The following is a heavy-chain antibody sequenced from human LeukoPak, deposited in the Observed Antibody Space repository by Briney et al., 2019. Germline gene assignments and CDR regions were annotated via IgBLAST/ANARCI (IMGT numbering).Heavy chain of an antibody. CDR2: MNPNSGNT. CDR3: ARVESYDFWSGYYYYYMDV. J-gene: IGHJ6*03. CDR1: GYTFTSYD. V-gene: IGHV1-8*01. D-gene: IGHD3-3*01. Sequence: ASVKVSCKASGYTFTSYDINWVRQATGQGLEWMGWMNPNSGNTGYAQKFQGRVTMTRNTSISTAYTELSSLRSEDTAVYYCARVESYDFWSGYYYYYMDVWGKGTTVTVSS.